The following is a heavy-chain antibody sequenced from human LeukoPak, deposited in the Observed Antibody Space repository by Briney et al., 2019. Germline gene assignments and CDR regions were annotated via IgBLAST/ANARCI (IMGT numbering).Heavy chain of an antibody. CDR3: ARGAGQLELLDY. Sequence: GASVKVSCKPSGYTFTSYTISWVRQAPGQRLEWVGWISAYNGNTRYAEGLQSRITMTTDTSRTTAYMELRSLTSDDTAIYYCARGAGQLELLDYWGQGTLVTVSS. CDR1: GYTFTSYT. J-gene: IGHJ4*02. CDR2: ISAYNGNT. V-gene: IGHV1-18*01. D-gene: IGHD1-1*01.